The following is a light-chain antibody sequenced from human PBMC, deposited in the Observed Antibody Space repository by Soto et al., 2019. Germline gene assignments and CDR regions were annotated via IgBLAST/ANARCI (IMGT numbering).Light chain of an antibody. J-gene: IGKJ1*01. CDR3: MQTTNLPWT. CDR2: EIS. CDR1: RSLQHSDGHTY. Sequence: DIVMTQTPLSSPVTLGQPASISCRSGRSLQHSDGHTYLSWLHQRPGQPPRLLIYEISNRFSGVPDRFSGSGAGTDFTLKIRRVEAEDVGLYYCMQTTNLPWTFGQGTKVEIK. V-gene: IGKV2-24*01.